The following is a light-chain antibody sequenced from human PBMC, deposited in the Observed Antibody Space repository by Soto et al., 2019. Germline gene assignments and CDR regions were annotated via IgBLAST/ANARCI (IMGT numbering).Light chain of an antibody. CDR1: QSISTW. CDR3: QQDDTYPLS. CDR2: DAS. V-gene: IGKV1-5*01. J-gene: IGKJ4*02. Sequence: DMQMTQSPSTLSASVGARVTITCRASQSISTWLAWYQQKPGKAPHLLIYDASSLQTGVPSRFNDSGAGTEFTLTITSLQSNYFATYYCQQDDTYPLSCGGGNEVDIK.